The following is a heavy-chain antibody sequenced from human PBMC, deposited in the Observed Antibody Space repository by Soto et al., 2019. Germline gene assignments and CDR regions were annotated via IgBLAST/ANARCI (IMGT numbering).Heavy chain of an antibody. J-gene: IGHJ4*02. CDR1: GFTFNNYA. CDR3: ARDSGRGRASGWFFAY. CDR2: VWYDGSNK. Sequence: GGSLRLSCAASGFTFNNYAMHWVRQAPGKGLEWVAVVWYDGSNKYYADSVRGRFTISRDTSKNTAYLQMDSLRAEDTAIYYCARDSGRGRASGWFFAYWGQGTLVTVSS. V-gene: IGHV3-33*01. D-gene: IGHD6-13*01.